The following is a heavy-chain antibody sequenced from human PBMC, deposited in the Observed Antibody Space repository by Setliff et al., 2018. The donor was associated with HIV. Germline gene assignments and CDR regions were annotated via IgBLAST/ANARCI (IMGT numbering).Heavy chain of an antibody. D-gene: IGHD3-10*01. CDR3: AKDRRITVVRGPDH. V-gene: IGHV3-30*02. J-gene: IGHJ4*02. CDR2: IRSDESET. Sequence: GGSLRLSCAASGFTFSNYGVHWVRQGPGKGLEWVAFIRSDESETYYADSVKGRFTISKDNSKNTLDLQMISLRVEDTALYYCAKDRRITVVRGPDHWGPGTPVTVSS. CDR1: GFTFSNYG.